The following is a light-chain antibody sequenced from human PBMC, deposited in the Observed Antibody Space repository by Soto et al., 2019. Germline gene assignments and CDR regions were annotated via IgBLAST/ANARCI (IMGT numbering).Light chain of an antibody. Sequence: QSALTQPPSASGSPGQSVTISCTGTSSDVGGYNFVSWYQQHPGKAPKLMIYDVSQRPSGVSDRFSGSKSGNTASLTVSGLEAEDEADYYCSSYAGRNNLVFGGGTKVTVL. CDR3: SSYAGRNNLV. J-gene: IGLJ3*02. CDR1: SSDVGGYNF. CDR2: DVS. V-gene: IGLV2-8*01.